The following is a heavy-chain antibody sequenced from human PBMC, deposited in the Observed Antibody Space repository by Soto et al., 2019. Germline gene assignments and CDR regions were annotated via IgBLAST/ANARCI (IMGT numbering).Heavy chain of an antibody. V-gene: IGHV3-7*01. CDR3: VAWGTSTSNP. CDR2: TKPDGSEK. CDR1: GFIFNTHW. D-gene: IGHD3-16*01. Sequence: GGSLRLSCAASGFIFNTHWMSWVRQAPEKGLEWVAHTKPDGSEKYYVDSVKGRFTISRDNTRNSLYLQMNSLRADDAALYYCVAWGTSTSNPRGQGTLVTVSS. J-gene: IGHJ5*02.